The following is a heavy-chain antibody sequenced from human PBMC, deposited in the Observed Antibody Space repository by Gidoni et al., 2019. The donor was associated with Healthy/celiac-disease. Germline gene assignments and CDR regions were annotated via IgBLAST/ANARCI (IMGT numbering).Heavy chain of an antibody. Sequence: QVQLVESGGGLVKPGGSLRLSCAASGFTFSDYYMSWIRQAPGKGLEWVSYISSSSSYTNYADSVKGRFTISRDNAKNSLYLQMNSLRAEDTAVYYCARDRIPDYYDSSGYYLDYWGQGTLVTVSS. CDR3: ARDRIPDYYDSSGYYLDY. J-gene: IGHJ4*02. CDR2: ISSSSSYT. V-gene: IGHV3-11*06. D-gene: IGHD3-22*01. CDR1: GFTFSDYY.